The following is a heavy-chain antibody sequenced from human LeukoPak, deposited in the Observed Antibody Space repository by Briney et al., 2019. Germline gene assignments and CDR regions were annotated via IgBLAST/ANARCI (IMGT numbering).Heavy chain of an antibody. J-gene: IGHJ4*02. Sequence: GGSLRLSCATSGFTFSSYAMSWVRQAPAKGLEWVSSIGASGGSTYYADSVNGRFTISRDNSKNTLYLQMNRLRTEDTAVYYCARTNLGSGWRFDFWVQETLVTVSS. CDR3: ARTNLGSGWRFDF. CDR1: GFTFSSYA. V-gene: IGHV3-23*01. D-gene: IGHD6-19*01. CDR2: IGASGGST.